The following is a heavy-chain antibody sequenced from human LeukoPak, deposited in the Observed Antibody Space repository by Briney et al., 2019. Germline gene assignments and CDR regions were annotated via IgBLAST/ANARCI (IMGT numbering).Heavy chain of an antibody. D-gene: IGHD3-16*02. J-gene: IGHJ5*02. CDR3: ASQPRNYDYVWVSYRFYWFDP. Sequence: GGSLRLSCAASGFTFSSYAMHWVRQAPGKGLEYVSAISSNGGSTYYANSVKGRFTISRDNSKNTLYLQMGSLRAEDTAVYYCASQPRNYDYVWVSYRFYWFDPWGQGTLVTVSS. CDR1: GFTFSSYA. CDR2: ISSNGGST. V-gene: IGHV3-64*01.